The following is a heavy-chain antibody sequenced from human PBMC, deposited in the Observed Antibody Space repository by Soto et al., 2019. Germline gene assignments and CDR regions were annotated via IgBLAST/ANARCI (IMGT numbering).Heavy chain of an antibody. D-gene: IGHD6-13*01. CDR1: GGYIRSYY. V-gene: IGHV4-59*01. Sequence: SLTCTVSGGYIRSYYRSWIRQPPGKGLEWIGYIYYSGSTNYNPSLKSRVTISVDTSKNQFSLNLSSVTAADTAVYYCASSSAWYIYDSWGPGTLVTVSS. J-gene: IGHJ4*02. CDR3: ASSSAWYIYDS. CDR2: IYYSGST.